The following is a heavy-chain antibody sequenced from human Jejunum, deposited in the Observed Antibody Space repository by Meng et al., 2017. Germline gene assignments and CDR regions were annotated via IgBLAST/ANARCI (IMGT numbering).Heavy chain of an antibody. D-gene: IGHD1-26*01. CDR1: GYSFTTYA. V-gene: IGHV1-3*01. CDR3: ARNTVGTTTLDY. Sequence: QVQLVESGAEMKKPGASVKVSCKASGYSFTTYAIHWGRQAPGQGLEWMGWINVDTGDTRYSQKFQGRLTITRDTSASTAYLELSSLTSEDTAVYYCARNTVGTTTLDYWGQGTLVTVSS. J-gene: IGHJ4*02. CDR2: INVDTGDT.